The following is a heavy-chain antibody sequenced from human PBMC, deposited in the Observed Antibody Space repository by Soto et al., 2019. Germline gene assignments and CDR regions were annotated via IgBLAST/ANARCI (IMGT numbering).Heavy chain of an antibody. V-gene: IGHV3-23*01. J-gene: IGHJ6*02. D-gene: IGHD3-16*02. CDR3: AKDITFGGVIAEYGMDV. Sequence: EVQLLESGGGLVQPGGSLRLSCAASGFTFSSYAMSWVRQAPGKGLEWVSGISGSGGRTYYADSVKGRFTISRDNSKNTLDLQMNSLRAEDTAVYYCAKDITFGGVIAEYGMDVWGQGTTVTVSS. CDR2: ISGSGGRT. CDR1: GFTFSSYA.